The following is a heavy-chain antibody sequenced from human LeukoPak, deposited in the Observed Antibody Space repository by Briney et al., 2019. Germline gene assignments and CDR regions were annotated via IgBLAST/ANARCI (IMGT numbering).Heavy chain of an antibody. J-gene: IGHJ4*02. CDR2: INHSGST. CDR3: ARGSGYDFWSGYYSNFDY. CDR1: GGSISSSSYY. D-gene: IGHD3-3*01. Sequence: PSETLSLTCTVSGGSISSSSYYWSWIRQPPGKGLEWIGEINHSGSTNYNPSLKSRVTISVDTSKNQFSLKLSSVTAADTAVYYCARGSGYDFWSGYYSNFDYWGQGTLVTVSS. V-gene: IGHV4-39*07.